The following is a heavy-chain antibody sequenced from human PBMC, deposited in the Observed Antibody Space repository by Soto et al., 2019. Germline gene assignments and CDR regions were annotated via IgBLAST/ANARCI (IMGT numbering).Heavy chain of an antibody. CDR3: ARANYDFWSGYSNYFGMVV. D-gene: IGHD3-3*01. CDR1: GFTFSNYT. J-gene: IGHJ6*02. V-gene: IGHV3-21*01. Sequence: EVQLVESGGGLVKPGGSLRVSCAASGFTFSNYTMNWVRQAPGKGLEWVSAISSSSLYIYYADSVKGRFTISRDNAKNSLYLQMNSLGAEDTAVYYCARANYDFWSGYSNYFGMVVWGQGTTVTVSS. CDR2: ISSSSLYI.